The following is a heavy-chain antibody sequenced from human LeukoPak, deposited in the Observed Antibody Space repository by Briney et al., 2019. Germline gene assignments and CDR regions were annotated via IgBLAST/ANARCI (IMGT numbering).Heavy chain of an antibody. CDR2: FTRLGGNT. V-gene: IGHV3-23*01. J-gene: IGHJ4*02. Sequence: GGSLRLPCAASGFMLSNYAMSWVRQAPGRGLEWVSTFTRLGGNTYYADSVKGRFTISRDTSKNTLYLQMNSLRAEDTAIYYCARDSGGTSGWFMDYWGQGTLVTVFS. D-gene: IGHD6-19*01. CDR3: ARDSGGTSGWFMDY. CDR1: GFMLSNYA.